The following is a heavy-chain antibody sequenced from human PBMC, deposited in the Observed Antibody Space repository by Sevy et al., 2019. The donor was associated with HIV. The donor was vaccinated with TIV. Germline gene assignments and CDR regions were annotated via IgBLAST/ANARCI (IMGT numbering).Heavy chain of an antibody. J-gene: IGHJ4*02. CDR2: ISGCGGST. V-gene: IGHV3-23*01. CDR3: AKDLGATITTYYFDY. D-gene: IGHD5-12*01. Sequence: GGSLRLSCAASGFTFSSYAMSWVRQAPGKGLEWVSAISGCGGSTYYADSVKGRFTISRDNSKNTLYLQMNSLRAEDTAVYYCAKDLGATITTYYFDYWGQGTLVTVSS. CDR1: GFTFSSYA.